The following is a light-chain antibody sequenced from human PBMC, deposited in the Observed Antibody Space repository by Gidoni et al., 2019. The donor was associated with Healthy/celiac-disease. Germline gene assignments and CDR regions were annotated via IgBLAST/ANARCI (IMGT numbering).Light chain of an antibody. J-gene: IGKJ4*01. CDR2: DAS. V-gene: IGKV1-33*01. CDR1: QDISNY. Sequence: PSSLSASVGDRVTITCQASQDISNYLNWYQQKPGKAPKLLIYDASNLETGVPSRFSGSGSGTDFTFTISSLQPEDIATYYCQQYDNLLLFGGGTKVEIK. CDR3: QQYDNLLL.